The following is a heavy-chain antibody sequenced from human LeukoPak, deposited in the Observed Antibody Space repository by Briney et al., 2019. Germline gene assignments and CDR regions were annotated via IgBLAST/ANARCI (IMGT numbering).Heavy chain of an antibody. J-gene: IGHJ6*02. CDR2: ISAYNGDM. Sequence: ASVNVSCKASGYTFTSSGISWVRQAPGQGLEWMGWISAYNGDMNYAPRLQGRVTVTTDTSRSTAYMELRSLRSDDTAVYYCVRDYDYTMDVWGQGTTVIVSS. D-gene: IGHD3-3*01. V-gene: IGHV1-18*01. CDR1: GYTFTSSG. CDR3: VRDYDYTMDV.